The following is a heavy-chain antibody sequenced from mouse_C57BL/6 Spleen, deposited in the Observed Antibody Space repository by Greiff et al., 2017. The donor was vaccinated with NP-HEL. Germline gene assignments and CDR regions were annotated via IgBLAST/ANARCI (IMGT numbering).Heavy chain of an antibody. Sequence: VQLQQSGAELVKPGASVKISCKASGYAFSSYWMNWVKQRPGKGLEWIGQIYPGDGDTNYNGKFKGKATLTADKSSSTAYMQLSSLTSEDSAVYFGAREDSYYYGSSDVDFDYWGQGTTLTVSS. D-gene: IGHD1-1*01. V-gene: IGHV1-80*01. CDR1: GYAFSSYW. CDR3: AREDSYYYGSSDVDFDY. J-gene: IGHJ2*01. CDR2: IYPGDGDT.